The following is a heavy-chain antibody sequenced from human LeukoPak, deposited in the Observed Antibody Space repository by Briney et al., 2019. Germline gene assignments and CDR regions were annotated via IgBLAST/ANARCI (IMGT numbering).Heavy chain of an antibody. CDR1: GFTFSSYW. J-gene: IGHJ6*04. Sequence: PGGSLRLSCAASGFTFSSYWMSWVRQAPGKGLEWVANIKQDGSEKYYVDSVKGRFTISRDNAKNSLYLQMNSLRAEDTAVYYCARTRITMVRGAPFVWGKGTTVTVSS. D-gene: IGHD3-10*01. CDR3: ARTRITMVRGAPFV. V-gene: IGHV3-7*01. CDR2: IKQDGSEK.